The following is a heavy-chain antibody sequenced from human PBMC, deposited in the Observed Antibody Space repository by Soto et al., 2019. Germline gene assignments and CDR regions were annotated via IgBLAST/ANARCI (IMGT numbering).Heavy chain of an antibody. CDR1: GGSFSGYY. Sequence: SETLSLTCAVYGGSFSGYYWSWIRQPPGKGLEWIGEINHSGSTNYNPSLKSRVTISVDTSKNQFSLKLSSVTAADTAVYYCARPRRNYDYIWGSYRYRYYFDYWGQGTLVTVFS. J-gene: IGHJ4*02. CDR2: INHSGST. V-gene: IGHV4-34*01. D-gene: IGHD3-16*02. CDR3: ARPRRNYDYIWGSYRYRYYFDY.